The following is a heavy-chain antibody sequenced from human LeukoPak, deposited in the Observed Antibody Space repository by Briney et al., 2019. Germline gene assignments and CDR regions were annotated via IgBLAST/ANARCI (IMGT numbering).Heavy chain of an antibody. D-gene: IGHD3-22*01. Sequence: ASVKVSCKASGYTFTGYYTHWVRQAPGQGLEWMGWINPNSGSTNYAQKFQGRVTMTRDTSISTAYMELSRLRSDDTAVYYCAREGADYYDSSYGYWGQGTLVTVSS. J-gene: IGHJ4*02. CDR2: INPNSGST. V-gene: IGHV1-2*02. CDR1: GYTFTGYY. CDR3: AREGADYYDSSYGY.